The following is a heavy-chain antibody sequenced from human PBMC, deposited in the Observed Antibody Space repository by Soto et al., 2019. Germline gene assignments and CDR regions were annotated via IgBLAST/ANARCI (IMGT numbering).Heavy chain of an antibody. CDR2: IYATGTT. J-gene: IGHJ5*02. D-gene: IGHD1-1*01. Sequence: SETLSLTCTFSCASIIGFYWSWIRKSAGKGLEWIGRIYATGTTDYNPSLKSRVMMSVDTSKKQFSLKLRSVTAADTAVYYCVRDGTKTLRDWFDPWGQGISVTVSS. V-gene: IGHV4-4*07. CDR1: CASIIGFY. CDR3: VRDGTKTLRDWFDP.